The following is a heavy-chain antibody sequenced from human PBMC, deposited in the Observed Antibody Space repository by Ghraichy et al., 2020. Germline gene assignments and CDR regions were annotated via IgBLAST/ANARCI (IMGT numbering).Heavy chain of an antibody. CDR1: GSSISGYY. Sequence: SETLSLTCEVSGSSISGYYWAWVRQPPGKGLEWIGEVNTHGSTNLNPSLESRLTVSIDSSKKQFFVSLMSVTDADSAMYDCARGVSASSRGPVIGDWCDPLDQPTLLTVSS. CDR2: VNTHGST. D-gene: IGHD2-15*01. J-gene: IGHJ5*02. V-gene: IGHV4-34*01. CDR3: ARGVSASSRGPVIGDWCDP.